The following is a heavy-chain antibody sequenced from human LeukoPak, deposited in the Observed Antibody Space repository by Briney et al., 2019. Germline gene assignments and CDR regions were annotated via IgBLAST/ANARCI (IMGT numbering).Heavy chain of an antibody. J-gene: IGHJ4*02. CDR1: GFTFSSYSMN. CDR2: IYYSGST. V-gene: IGHV4-59*05. Sequence: GSLRLSCAASGFTFSSYSMNWVRQAPGKGLEWIGSIYYSGSTYYNPSLKSRVTISVDTSKNQFSLKLSSVTAADTAVYYCARDRAPYYDFWKVHLWEVGFDYWGQGTLVTVSS. CDR3: ARDRAPYYDFWKVHLWEVGFDY. D-gene: IGHD3-3*01.